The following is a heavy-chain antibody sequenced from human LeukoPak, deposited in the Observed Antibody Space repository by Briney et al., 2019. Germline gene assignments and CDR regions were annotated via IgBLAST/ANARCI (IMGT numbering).Heavy chain of an antibody. Sequence: ASVKVSCKASGYTFTSYYMHWVRQAPGQGLEWMGIINPSGGSTSYAQKFQGRVTMTRDTSTSTVYMGLSSLRSEDTAVYYCARAKTLHLYCSGGSCYSLAYWGQGTLVTVSS. V-gene: IGHV1-46*01. CDR1: GYTFTSYY. J-gene: IGHJ4*02. D-gene: IGHD2-15*01. CDR3: ARAKTLHLYCSGGSCYSLAY. CDR2: INPSGGST.